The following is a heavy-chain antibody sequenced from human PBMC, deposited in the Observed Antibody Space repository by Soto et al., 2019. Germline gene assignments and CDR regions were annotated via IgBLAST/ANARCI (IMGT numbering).Heavy chain of an antibody. Sequence: QVHLVQSGGELKKPGASVKVSCKASGYSFSDFGITWVRQAPGQGLEWMGWISGKNGKTNYAQKVQGRVTLTADTSTSTAYMEMRALTSDDTGIYYCDRSDYYEHTGTFENWGQGTPVTVSS. CDR1: GYSFSDFG. CDR3: DRSDYYEHTGTFEN. V-gene: IGHV1-18*04. D-gene: IGHD4-17*01. J-gene: IGHJ4*02. CDR2: ISGKNGKT.